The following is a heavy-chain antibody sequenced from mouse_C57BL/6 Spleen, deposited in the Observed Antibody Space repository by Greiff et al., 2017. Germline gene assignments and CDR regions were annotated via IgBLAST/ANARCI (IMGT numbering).Heavy chain of an antibody. J-gene: IGHJ4*01. CDR2: IYPSDSET. D-gene: IGHD6-2*01. V-gene: IGHV1-61*01. CDR1: GYTFTSYW. CDR3: ARPSLYAMDY. Sequence: VKLQQPGAELVRPGSSVKLSCKASGYTFTSYWMDWVKQRPGQGLEWIGNIYPSDSETHYNQKFKDKATLTVDKSSSTAYMQLSSLTSEDSAVYYCARPSLYAMDYWGQGTSVTVSS.